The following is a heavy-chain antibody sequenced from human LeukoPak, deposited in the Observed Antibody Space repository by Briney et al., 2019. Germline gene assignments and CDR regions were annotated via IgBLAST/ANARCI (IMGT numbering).Heavy chain of an antibody. CDR2: ISGRSSTI. V-gene: IGHV3-48*01. J-gene: IGHJ4*02. CDR1: AFTFSYYS. CDR3: ARDRLTSGSYFFDY. D-gene: IGHD1-26*01. Sequence: GGSLRLSCAASAFTFSYYSMNWVRQAPGKGLEWISYISGRSSTIYYADSVRGRFTISRDNAKNSMYLQMNSLRAEDTAVYYCARDRLTSGSYFFDYWGQGTLVTVSS.